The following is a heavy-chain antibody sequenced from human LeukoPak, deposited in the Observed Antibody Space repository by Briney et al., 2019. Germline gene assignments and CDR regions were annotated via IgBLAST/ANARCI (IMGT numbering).Heavy chain of an antibody. D-gene: IGHD3-22*01. Sequence: PSETLSLTCTVSGDSINSLDLWSWVRQPPGKGLEWIGEMYLSGTTHSNPSVKRRVPISIDKSKNQFFLNLSSVTAADTAVYYCAGLVGRYSSGLYYYYFDYWGQGTLVTVSS. CDR1: GDSINSLDL. CDR3: AGLVGRYSSGLYYYYFDY. CDR2: MYLSGTT. V-gene: IGHV4-4*02. J-gene: IGHJ4*02.